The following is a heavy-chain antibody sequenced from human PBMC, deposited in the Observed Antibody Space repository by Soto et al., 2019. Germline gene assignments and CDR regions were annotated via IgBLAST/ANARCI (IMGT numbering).Heavy chain of an antibody. CDR3: ARDKSTSSSWYGDYYYGMDV. CDR1: GFTVSSYY. CDR2: IYSGGST. J-gene: IGHJ6*02. V-gene: IGHV3-53*01. D-gene: IGHD6-13*01. Sequence: GGSLRLSCAASGFTVSSYYMSWVRQAPGKGLEWVSVIYSGGSTYYADSVKGRFTISRDNSKNTLYLQMNSLRAEDTAVYYCARDKSTSSSWYGDYYYGMDVWGQGTTVTVSS.